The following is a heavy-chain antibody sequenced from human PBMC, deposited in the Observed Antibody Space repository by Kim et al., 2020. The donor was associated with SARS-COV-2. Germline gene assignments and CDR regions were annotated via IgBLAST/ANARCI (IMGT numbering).Heavy chain of an antibody. J-gene: IGHJ6*02. CDR2: IDPSDSYT. V-gene: IGHV5-10-1*01. Sequence: GESLKISCKGSGYSFTSYWISWVRQMPGKGLEWMGRIDPSDSYTNYSPSFQGHVTIPADKSISPAYLQWSSLKASDPAMYYCARGGGIQSYGMDVWGQGTTVTVSS. CDR1: GYSFTSYW. D-gene: IGHD4-4*01. CDR3: ARGGGIQSYGMDV.